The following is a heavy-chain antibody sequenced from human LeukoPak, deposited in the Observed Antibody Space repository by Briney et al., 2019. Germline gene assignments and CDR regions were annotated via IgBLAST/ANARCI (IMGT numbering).Heavy chain of an antibody. CDR3: ARGGLGATRRYYYYYMDV. D-gene: IGHD1-26*01. CDR1: GYTFTSYD. J-gene: IGHJ6*03. V-gene: IGHV1-8*01. CDR2: MNPNSGNT. Sequence: ASVKVSCKASGYTFTSYDINWVRQATGQGLEWMGWMNPNSGNTGYAQKFQGRVTMTRNTSISTAYMELSSLRSEDTAVYYCARGGLGATRRYYYYYMDVWGQGTLVTVSS.